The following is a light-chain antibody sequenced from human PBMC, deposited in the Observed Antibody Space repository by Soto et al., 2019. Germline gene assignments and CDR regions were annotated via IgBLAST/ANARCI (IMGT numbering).Light chain of an antibody. CDR1: SSDVGGYIL. Sequence: QSALTQPASVSGSPGQSITISCTGTSSDVGGYILVSWYQQEPGKAPKLMIYEGSKRPSGVSNRFSGSKSGNTASLTISGLQAEDEAHYYCCSYVGGDNYLIFGGGTKVTVL. CDR3: CSYVGGDNYLI. J-gene: IGLJ2*01. CDR2: EGS. V-gene: IGLV2-23*01.